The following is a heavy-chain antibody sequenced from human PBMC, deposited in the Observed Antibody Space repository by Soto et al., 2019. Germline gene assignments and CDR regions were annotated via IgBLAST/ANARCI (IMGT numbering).Heavy chain of an antibody. CDR3: ALALQFYDSSGYFQNYYYGMDV. Sequence: ASVKVSCKASGYTFTSYYMHWVRQAPGQGLEWMGIINPSGGSTSYAQKFQGRVTMTRDTSTSTVYMELSSLRSEDTAVYYCALALQFYDSSGYFQNYYYGMDVWGQGTTVTVSS. CDR1: GYTFTSYY. D-gene: IGHD3-22*01. V-gene: IGHV1-46*01. CDR2: INPSGGST. J-gene: IGHJ6*02.